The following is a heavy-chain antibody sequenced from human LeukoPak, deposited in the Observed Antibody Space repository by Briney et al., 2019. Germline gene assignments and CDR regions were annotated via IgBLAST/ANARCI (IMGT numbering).Heavy chain of an antibody. CDR1: GGSISSSNW. CDR3: ARTYKFLEDY. D-gene: IGHD1-14*01. CDR2: IYYSGST. V-gene: IGHV4-39*01. J-gene: IGHJ4*02. Sequence: TSETLSLTCAVSGGSISSSNWWSWVRQPPGQGLEWIGSIYYSGSTYYNPSLKSRVTISVDTSKNQFSLRLNSVTAADTAVYYCARTYKFLEDYWGQGTLVTVSS.